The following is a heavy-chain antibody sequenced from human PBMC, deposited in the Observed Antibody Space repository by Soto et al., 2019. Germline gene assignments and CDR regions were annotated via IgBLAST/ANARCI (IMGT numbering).Heavy chain of an antibody. CDR3: AKENQHLVHDY. CDR2: ISHDGSDK. V-gene: IGHV3-30*18. J-gene: IGHJ4*02. D-gene: IGHD6-13*01. Sequence: QVQLVESGGGVVRPGRSLRLTCAASGFTFRNYGMPWVRQAPGKGLEWVAVISHDGSDKYYADSMKGRFIISRDNSENTLFLNMNSLKPEDTAVYYCAKENQHLVHDYWGQGTLVTVSS. CDR1: GFTFRNYG.